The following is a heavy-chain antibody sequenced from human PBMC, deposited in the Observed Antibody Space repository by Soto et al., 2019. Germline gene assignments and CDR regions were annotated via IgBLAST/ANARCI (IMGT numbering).Heavy chain of an antibody. Sequence: QLQLQESGPRLVKPSETLSLTCTVSGGSITSSHYYWGWIRQPPGKGLEWIGTIYYSGTTSYHPSLTSRVTISADTSKNQFSLRLSSVTAAATAVYYCARHGPTWVAQVLYFDYWGQGALVTVSS. J-gene: IGHJ4*02. CDR2: IYYSGTT. D-gene: IGHD7-27*01. CDR1: GGSITSSHYY. V-gene: IGHV4-39*01. CDR3: ARHGPTWVAQVLYFDY.